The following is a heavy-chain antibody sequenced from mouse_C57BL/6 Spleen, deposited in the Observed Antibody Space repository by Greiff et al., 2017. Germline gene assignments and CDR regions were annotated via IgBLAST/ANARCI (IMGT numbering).Heavy chain of an antibody. CDR3: ARRDYGNDY. D-gene: IGHD1-1*01. Sequence: QVQLQQPGAELVRPGSSVKLSCKASGYTFTSDWMDWVKQRPGQGLEWIGNIYPSDSETHYNQKFKDKATLTVDKSSSTAYMQLSSLTSEDSAVYYCARRDYGNDYWGQGTTLTGSS. CDR2: IYPSDSET. J-gene: IGHJ2*01. V-gene: IGHV1-61*01. CDR1: GYTFTSDW.